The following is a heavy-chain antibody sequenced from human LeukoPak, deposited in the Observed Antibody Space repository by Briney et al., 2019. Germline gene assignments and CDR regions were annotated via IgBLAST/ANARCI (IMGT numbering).Heavy chain of an antibody. CDR2: LSGSGTKT. Sequence: PGGSLRLSCVASGFTFSNYAMSWVRQAPGMGLEWVSALSGSGTKTYYADSVKGRFTISRDNAKNSLYLQMNSLRAEDTAVYYCARDRIVVVPAATTEHYYYYGMDVWGQGTTVTVSS. J-gene: IGHJ6*02. CDR3: ARDRIVVVPAATTEHYYYYGMDV. CDR1: GFTFSNYA. V-gene: IGHV3-21*01. D-gene: IGHD2-2*01.